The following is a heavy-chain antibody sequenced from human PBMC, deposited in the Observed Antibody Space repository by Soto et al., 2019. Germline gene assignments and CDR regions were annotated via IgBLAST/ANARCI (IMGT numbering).Heavy chain of an antibody. Sequence: EVQLVESGGGLVQPGGSLRLSFAASGFTFSRYYMTWVRQAPGKGPEWLTNLTPDGNTKYYITSVTGRFTISRDNTKNSLYLQMDALRVENTAVYYGAVSRLTGVYDSWGLGTLVTVSS. J-gene: IGHJ4*02. CDR2: LTPDGNTK. CDR3: AVSRLTGVYDS. D-gene: IGHD2-8*01. V-gene: IGHV3-7*01. CDR1: GFTFSRYY.